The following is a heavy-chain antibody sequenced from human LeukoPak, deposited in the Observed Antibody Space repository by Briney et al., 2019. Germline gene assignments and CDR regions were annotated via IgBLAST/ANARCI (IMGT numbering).Heavy chain of an antibody. J-gene: IGHJ4*02. CDR1: GFTFSSYA. Sequence: GGSLRLSCAASGFTFSSYAMSWVRQAPGKGLEWVSNISGRGGSTYYADSVKGRFTISRDNSKNTVYLQINSLRAEDTAVYYCAKDHLPGIVVADRDYWGQGTLVTVSS. D-gene: IGHD6-19*01. V-gene: IGHV3-23*01. CDR3: AKDHLPGIVVADRDY. CDR2: ISGRGGST.